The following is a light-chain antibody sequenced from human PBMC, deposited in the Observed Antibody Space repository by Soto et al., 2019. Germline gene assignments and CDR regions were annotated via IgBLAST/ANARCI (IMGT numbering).Light chain of an antibody. Sequence: IRMTQSPSSLSASPGDRVTITCRASQGISSYLAWYQQKPGKAPKLLIYAASSLQSGVPSRFSGSGSGTDFTLTISSLQPEDFATYYCQQSYSTPITFGQGTRLEIK. CDR1: QGISSY. J-gene: IGKJ5*01. V-gene: IGKV1-39*01. CDR3: QQSYSTPIT. CDR2: AAS.